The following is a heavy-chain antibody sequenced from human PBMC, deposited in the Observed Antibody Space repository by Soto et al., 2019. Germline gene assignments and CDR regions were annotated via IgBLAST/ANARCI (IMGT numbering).Heavy chain of an antibody. CDR1: GGSFIGYY. CDR3: ARDRATMVRGVIPRWVAP. D-gene: IGHD3-10*01. Sequence: SETLSLTCAVYGGSFIGYYWSWILQPPGKGLEWIGEINHSGSTNYNPSLKSRVTISVDTSKNQFSLKLSSVTAADTAVYYCARDRATMVRGVIPRWVAPWCQGTRVT. J-gene: IGHJ5*02. CDR2: INHSGST. V-gene: IGHV4-34*01.